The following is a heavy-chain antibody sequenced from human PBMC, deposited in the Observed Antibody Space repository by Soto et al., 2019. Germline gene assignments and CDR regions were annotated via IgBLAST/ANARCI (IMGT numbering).Heavy chain of an antibody. CDR3: ARERGGGTLERIQLWSYYYYYGMDV. Sequence: ASVKVSCKASGGTFSSYAISWVRQAPGQGLEWMGGIIPIFGTANYAQKFQGRVTITADESTSTAYMELSSLRSEDTAVYYCARERGGGTLERIQLWSYYYYYGMDVWGQGTTVTVSS. CDR2: IIPIFGTA. J-gene: IGHJ6*02. CDR1: GGTFSSYA. V-gene: IGHV1-69*13. D-gene: IGHD5-18*01.